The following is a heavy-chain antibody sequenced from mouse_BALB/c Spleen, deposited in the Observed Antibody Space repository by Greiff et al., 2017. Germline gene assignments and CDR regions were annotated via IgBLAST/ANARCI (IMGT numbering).Heavy chain of an antibody. CDR2: IRNKANGYTT. CDR1: GFTFTDYY. V-gene: IGHV7-3*02. Sequence: EVMLVESGGGLVQPGGSLRLSCATSGFTFTDYYMSWVRQPPGKALEWLGFIRNKANGYTTEYSASVKGRFTISRDNSQSILYLQMNTLRAEDSATYYCARESPMDYWGQGTSVTVSS. J-gene: IGHJ4*01. CDR3: ARESPMDY.